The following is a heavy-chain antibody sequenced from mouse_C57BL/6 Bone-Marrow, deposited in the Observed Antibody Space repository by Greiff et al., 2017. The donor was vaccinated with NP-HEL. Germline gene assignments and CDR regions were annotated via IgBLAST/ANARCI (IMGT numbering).Heavy chain of an antibody. J-gene: IGHJ3*01. V-gene: IGHV7-1*01. CDR3: ARDADDGYYVAY. CDR1: GFTFSDFY. CDR2: SRNKANDYTT. Sequence: EVQGVESGGGLVQSGRSLRLSCATSGFTFSDFYMEWVRQAPGKGLEWIAASRNKANDYTTEYSASVKGRFIVSRDTSQSILYLQMNALRAEDTAIYYCARDADDGYYVAYWGQGTLVTVSA. D-gene: IGHD2-3*01.